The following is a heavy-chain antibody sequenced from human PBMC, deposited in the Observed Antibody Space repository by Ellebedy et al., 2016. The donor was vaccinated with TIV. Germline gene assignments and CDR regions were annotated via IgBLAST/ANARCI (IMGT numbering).Heavy chain of an antibody. CDR2: ISAYNGDT. CDR1: GYTFSSYG. Sequence: ASVKVSCKASGYTFSSYGISWVRQAPGQGLEWMGWISAYNGDTNYAQKFQGRVTMTTDTFASTAYLELRSLRSDATAVYYCARGFYEKFDPWGQGTLVTVSS. D-gene: IGHD2/OR15-2a*01. J-gene: IGHJ5*02. CDR3: ARGFYEKFDP. V-gene: IGHV1-18*04.